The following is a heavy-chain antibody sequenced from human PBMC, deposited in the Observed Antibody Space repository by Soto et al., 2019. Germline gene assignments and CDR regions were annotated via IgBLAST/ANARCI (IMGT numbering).Heavy chain of an antibody. V-gene: IGHV4-59*01. CDR2: VYYTGST. D-gene: IGHD6-19*01. CDR1: GGSISGSY. CDR3: ARSVAVPGAHIDY. Sequence: PSKTLSLTCSVSGGSISGSYWSWIRQSPGKGLEWLGYVYYTGSTNYSPSLMSRVSISVDTSKNEFSLRLSSVTAADTAVYFCARSVAVPGAHIDYWGQGTQVTVSS. J-gene: IGHJ4*02.